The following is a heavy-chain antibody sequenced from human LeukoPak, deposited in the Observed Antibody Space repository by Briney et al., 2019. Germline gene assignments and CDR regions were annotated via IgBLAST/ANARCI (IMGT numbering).Heavy chain of an antibody. CDR1: GFTFDDYV. V-gene: IGHV3-9*01. CDR2: ISWNSGSI. CDR3: AKDIDSSWYGRFDY. J-gene: IGHJ4*02. Sequence: PGGSLRLSCAASGFTFDDYVMHWVRQAPGKGLEWFSGISWNSGSIGYADSVKGRFTISRDNAKNSLYLQMNSLRAEDTALYYCAKDIDSSWYGRFDYWGQGTLVTVSS. D-gene: IGHD6-13*01.